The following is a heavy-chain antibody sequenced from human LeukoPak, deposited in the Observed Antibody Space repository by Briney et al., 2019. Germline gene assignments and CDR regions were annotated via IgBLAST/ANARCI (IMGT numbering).Heavy chain of an antibody. D-gene: IGHD6-13*01. CDR3: ARDLGSSSDY. J-gene: IGHJ4*02. V-gene: IGHV3-53*01. Sequence: GGSLRLSCAASGFTVSNNYMSWVRQAPGKGLKWVSVIYGGGSTYYADSVKGRFTISRDNSKNTLYLQMNSLRAEDTAVYYCARDLGSSSDYWGQGTLVTVSS. CDR2: IYGGGST. CDR1: GFTVSNNY.